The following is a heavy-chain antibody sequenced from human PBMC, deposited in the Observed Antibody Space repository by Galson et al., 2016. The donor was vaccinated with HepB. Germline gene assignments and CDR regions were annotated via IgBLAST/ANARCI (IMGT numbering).Heavy chain of an antibody. Sequence: SLRLSCAASEFTVSDNYMSWVRQAPGKGLEWVSLISGDGATSYADSVKGRFTISRDHSDNSLYLQMNSLRAEDTAVYYCARRRGNTNFDYWGQGTLVTVSS. D-gene: IGHD3-10*01. V-gene: IGHV3-53*01. J-gene: IGHJ4*02. CDR2: ISGDGAT. CDR1: EFTVSDNY. CDR3: ARRRGNTNFDY.